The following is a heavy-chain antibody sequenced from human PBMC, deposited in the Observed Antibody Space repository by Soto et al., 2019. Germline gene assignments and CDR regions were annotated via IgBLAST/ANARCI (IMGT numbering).Heavy chain of an antibody. CDR3: ARGGGDYSNYDNWFDP. V-gene: IGHV4-4*07. D-gene: IGHD4-4*01. J-gene: IGHJ5*02. CDR1: GGSISSFY. Sequence: SETLSLTCTVSGGSISSFYWSWIRQPAGKGLEWIGRIYTSGSTNYNPSLKSRVTMSVDTSKNQFSLKLSSVTAADTAVYYCARGGGDYSNYDNWFDPWGQGTLVTVSS. CDR2: IYTSGST.